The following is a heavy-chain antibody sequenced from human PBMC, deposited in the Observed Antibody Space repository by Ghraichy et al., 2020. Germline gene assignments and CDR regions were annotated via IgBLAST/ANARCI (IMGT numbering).Heavy chain of an antibody. CDR1: GLSISPHY. V-gene: IGHV4-59*11. D-gene: IGHD5-24*01. J-gene: IGHJ4*02. Sequence: SETLSLTCIVSGLSISPHYWGWIRQSPEKGLEYIGNIFHSGTTNYNPSLRGRVTMSVDTSKNQFSLQLTSVTAADTARYFCVRRSIMSTMTVFDNWGQGLPVVVAS. CDR2: IFHSGTT. CDR3: VRRSIMSTMTVFDN.